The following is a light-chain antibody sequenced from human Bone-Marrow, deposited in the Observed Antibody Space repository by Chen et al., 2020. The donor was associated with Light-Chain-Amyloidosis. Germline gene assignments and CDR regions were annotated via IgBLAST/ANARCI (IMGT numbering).Light chain of an antibody. V-gene: IGLV2-14*01. CDR1: SGDVGTYNY. CDR3: SSFTSSSSYV. Sequence: QSALTQPASVSGSPGQSLTISCTGTSGDVGTYNYVSWYQQHPGKAPKVMIYAVSNRPSGVTNRFSGSKSGNTASLTISGLQAEDEADYYCSSFTSSSSYVFGPGTKVTVL. J-gene: IGLJ1*01. CDR2: AVS.